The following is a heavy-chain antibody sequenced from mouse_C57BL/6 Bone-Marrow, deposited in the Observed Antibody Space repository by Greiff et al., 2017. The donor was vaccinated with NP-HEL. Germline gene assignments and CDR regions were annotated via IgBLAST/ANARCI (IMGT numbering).Heavy chain of an antibody. D-gene: IGHD3-3*01. CDR2: IRSKSNNYAT. CDR3: VRQTRGFAY. J-gene: IGHJ3*01. V-gene: IGHV10-1*01. Sequence: VQLQQSGGGLVQPKGSLKLSCAASGFSFNTYAMNWVRQAPGKGLEWVARIRSKSNNYATYYADSVKDRFTISRDDSESMLYLQMNNLKTEDTAMYYCVRQTRGFAYWGQGTLVTVSA. CDR1: GFSFNTYA.